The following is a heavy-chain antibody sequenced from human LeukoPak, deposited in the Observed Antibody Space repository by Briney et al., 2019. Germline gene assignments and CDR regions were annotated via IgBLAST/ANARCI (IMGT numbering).Heavy chain of an antibody. Sequence: GGSLRLSCAASGFTFSSYSMNWVRQAPGKGLEWVSYISSSSSTIYYADSVKGRFTISRDNAKNSLYLQMNSLRAEDTAVYYCARPGEQWLVRHWYFDLWGRGTLVTVSS. CDR3: ARPGEQWLVRHWYFDL. V-gene: IGHV3-48*04. J-gene: IGHJ2*01. CDR2: ISSSSSTI. CDR1: GFTFSSYS. D-gene: IGHD6-19*01.